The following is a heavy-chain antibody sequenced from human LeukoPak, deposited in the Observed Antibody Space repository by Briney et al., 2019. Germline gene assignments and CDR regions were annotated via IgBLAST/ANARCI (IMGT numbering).Heavy chain of an antibody. CDR1: GGPISSYY. V-gene: IGHV4-59*01. CDR3: ARGSQTPDAGY. J-gene: IGHJ4*02. D-gene: IGHD3-10*01. Sequence: SETLSLTCTVSGGPISSYYWSWIRQPPGKGLEWIGSIYYSGSTNYNPSLESRVTISIDTSKNQFSLKLNSVTAADTAVYYCARGSQTPDAGYWGPGTVVTVSS. CDR2: IYYSGST.